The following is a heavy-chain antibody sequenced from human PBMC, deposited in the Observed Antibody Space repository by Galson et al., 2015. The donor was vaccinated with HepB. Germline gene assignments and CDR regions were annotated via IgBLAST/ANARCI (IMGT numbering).Heavy chain of an antibody. V-gene: IGHV1-69*13. CDR1: GGTFSSYA. CDR3: AREPPTYYYDSSGYYDDAFDI. Sequence: SVKVSCKASGGTFSSYAISWVRQAPGQGLEWMGGIIPIFGTANYAQKFQGRVTITADESTSTAYMELSSLRSEDTAVYYCAREPPTYYYDSSGYYDDAFDIWGQGTMVTVSS. D-gene: IGHD3-22*01. J-gene: IGHJ3*02. CDR2: IIPIFGTA.